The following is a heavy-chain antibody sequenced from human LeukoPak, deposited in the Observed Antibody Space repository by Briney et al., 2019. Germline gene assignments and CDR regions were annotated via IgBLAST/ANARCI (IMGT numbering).Heavy chain of an antibody. CDR1: GGSISSYY. CDR3: ARVVYYSGSYHHDY. V-gene: IGHV4-59*01. CDR2: IYYSGST. Sequence: PSETLSLTCTVPGGSISSYYWSWIRQPSGKGLEWIGYIYYSGSTNYNPSLKGRVTISVDTSKNQFSLKLSSVTAADTAVYYCARVVYYSGSYHHDYWGQGTLVTVSS. J-gene: IGHJ4*02. D-gene: IGHD1-26*01.